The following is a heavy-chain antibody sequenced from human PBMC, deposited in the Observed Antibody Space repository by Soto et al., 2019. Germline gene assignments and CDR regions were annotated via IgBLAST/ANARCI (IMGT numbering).Heavy chain of an antibody. D-gene: IGHD2-2*01. Sequence: GGSLRLSCTASGFTFSRYWMHWVRQAPGKGQEWVSGINRNSGSIDYADTVKGRFTISRDNAKNSLYLQMNSLRAEDTALYFCAKAGAYCSSTSCYAFDIWGQGTMVTVSS. J-gene: IGHJ3*02. CDR1: GFTFSRYW. CDR3: AKAGAYCSSTSCYAFDI. V-gene: IGHV3-9*01. CDR2: INRNSGSI.